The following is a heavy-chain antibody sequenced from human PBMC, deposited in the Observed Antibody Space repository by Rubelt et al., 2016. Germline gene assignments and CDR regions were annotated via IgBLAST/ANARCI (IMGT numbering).Heavy chain of an antibody. CDR3: ARLEELRSTDY. D-gene: IGHD3-10*01. CDR1: GGSFSGYY. CDR2: INHSGST. V-gene: IGHV4-34*01. Sequence: QVQLQQWGAGLLKPSETLSLTCAVYGGSFSGYYWSWIRQPPGKGLEWIGEINHSGSTNYNPPLNSRVTISVDTSENQFSLKLGCVTAAYTAVYYCARLEELRSTDYWGQGTLVTVSS. J-gene: IGHJ4*02.